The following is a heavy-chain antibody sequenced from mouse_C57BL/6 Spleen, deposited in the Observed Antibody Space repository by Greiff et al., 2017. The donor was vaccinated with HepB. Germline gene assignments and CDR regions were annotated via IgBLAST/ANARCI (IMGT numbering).Heavy chain of an antibody. CDR2: IYPGDGDT. CDR3: ARADGSRVYFDY. Sequence: VQLQESGAELAKPGASVKISCKASGYAFSSYWMNWVKQRPGKGLEWIGQIYPGDGDTNYNGKFKGKATLTADKSSSTAYMQLSSLTSEDSAVYFCARADGSRVYFDYWGQGTTLTVSS. D-gene: IGHD1-1*01. CDR1: GYAFSSYW. V-gene: IGHV1-80*01. J-gene: IGHJ2*01.